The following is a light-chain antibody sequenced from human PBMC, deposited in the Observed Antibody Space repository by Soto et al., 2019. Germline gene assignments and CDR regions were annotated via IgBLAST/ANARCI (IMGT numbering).Light chain of an antibody. Sequence: QSVLTQPPSASGSPGQSVTISCTGTSSDVGGYNYVSWYQQHPGKAPKLMIYEVSKRPSGVPDRFSGSKSGNTASLTVSGLQAEDEADYHCSSYEGSNNYVFGTGTKVTVL. CDR3: SSYEGSNNYV. J-gene: IGLJ1*01. V-gene: IGLV2-8*01. CDR1: SSDVGGYNY. CDR2: EVS.